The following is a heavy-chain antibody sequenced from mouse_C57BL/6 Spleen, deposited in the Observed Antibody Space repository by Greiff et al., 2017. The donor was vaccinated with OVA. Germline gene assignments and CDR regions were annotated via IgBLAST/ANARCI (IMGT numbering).Heavy chain of an antibody. V-gene: IGHV1-4*01. D-gene: IGHD2-4*01. Sequence: QVQLKQSGAELARPGASVKMSCKASGYTFTSYTMHWVKQRPGQGLEWIGYINPSSGYTKYNQKFKDKATLTADKSSSTAYMQLSSLTSEDSAVYYCAQYDYDGPDYWGQGTTLTVSS. CDR1: GYTFTSYT. CDR2: INPSSGYT. CDR3: AQYDYDGPDY. J-gene: IGHJ2*01.